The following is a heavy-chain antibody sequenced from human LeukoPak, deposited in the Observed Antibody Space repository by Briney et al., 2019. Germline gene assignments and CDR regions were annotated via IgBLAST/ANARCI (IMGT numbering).Heavy chain of an antibody. J-gene: IGHJ4*02. Sequence: GGALRLSCAASGFTFSSYGMHWVRQAPGKGLEWVAVISYDGSNKYYADSVKGRFTISRDNSKNTLYLQMNSLRAEDTAVYYCAKRMDSGYDRGPYDYWGQGTLVTVSS. CDR1: GFTFSSYG. CDR2: ISYDGSNK. D-gene: IGHD5-12*01. V-gene: IGHV3-30*18. CDR3: AKRMDSGYDRGPYDY.